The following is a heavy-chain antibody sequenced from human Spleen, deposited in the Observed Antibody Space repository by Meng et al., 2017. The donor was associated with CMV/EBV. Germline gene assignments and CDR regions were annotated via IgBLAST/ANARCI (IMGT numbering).Heavy chain of an antibody. J-gene: IGHJ4*02. Sequence: SVKVSCKASGGTFSSYAISWVRQAPGQGLEWMGGIIPIFGTANYAQKFQGRVTITTDESTSTAYMDLRSLGSDDTAVYYCARADYDGNWGHFDYWGQGTLVTVSS. CDR2: IIPIFGTA. V-gene: IGHV1-69*05. CDR1: GGTFSSYA. D-gene: IGHD4-23*01. CDR3: ARADYDGNWGHFDY.